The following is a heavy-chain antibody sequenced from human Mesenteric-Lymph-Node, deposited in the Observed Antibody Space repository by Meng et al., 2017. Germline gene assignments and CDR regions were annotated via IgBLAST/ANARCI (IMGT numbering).Heavy chain of an antibody. D-gene: IGHD1-1*01. J-gene: IGHJ4*02. CDR3: AKAALNTNSLFDY. V-gene: IGHV3-7*03. Sequence: GGSLRLSCAASGFTFSSYWMSWVRQAPGKGLEWVANIKQDGSEKYYVDSVKGRFTISRDNSKNTLYLQMNSLRAEETAIYHCAKAALNTNSLFDYWGQGTLVTVSS. CDR2: IKQDGSEK. CDR1: GFTFSSYW.